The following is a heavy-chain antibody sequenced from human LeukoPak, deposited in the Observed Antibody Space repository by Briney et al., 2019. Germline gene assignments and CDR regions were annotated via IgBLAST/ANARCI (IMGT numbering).Heavy chain of an antibody. V-gene: IGHV3-30*18. Sequence: SGGSLRLSCAASGFTFSSCGMHWVRQAPGKGLEWVAVISYDGSNKYYADSVKGRFTISRDNSKNTLYLQMNSLRAEDTAAYYCAKESGYYYGSGTPRGMDVWGQGTTVTVSS. CDR1: GFTFSSCG. D-gene: IGHD3-10*01. J-gene: IGHJ6*02. CDR2: ISYDGSNK. CDR3: AKESGYYYGSGTPRGMDV.